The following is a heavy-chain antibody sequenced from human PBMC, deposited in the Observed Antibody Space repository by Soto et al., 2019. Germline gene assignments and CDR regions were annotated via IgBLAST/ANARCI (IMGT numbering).Heavy chain of an antibody. V-gene: IGHV1-58*01. CDR1: GFTFTSSA. J-gene: IGHJ5*02. CDR3: AARMSDYYDSSGS. Sequence: SVKVSCKASGFTFTSSAVQWVRQARGQRLEWIGWIVVGSGNTNYAQKFQERVTITRDMSTSTAYMELSSLRSEDTAVYYCAARMSDYYDSSGSWGQGTLVTSPQ. CDR2: IVVGSGNT. D-gene: IGHD3-22*01.